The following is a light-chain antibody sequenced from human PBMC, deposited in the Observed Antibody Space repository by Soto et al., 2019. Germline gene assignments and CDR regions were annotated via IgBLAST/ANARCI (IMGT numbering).Light chain of an antibody. V-gene: IGKV3-15*01. Sequence: EMVMTQSPGTLSVSPGEGATLSCRTSQSVGDNLAWYQQKPGQTPRLLIYTASSRATGIPARFSGSGSGTEFTLTISSLQSEDSAVYYCQLYGSPPLYTFGQGTKLEI. CDR2: TAS. CDR1: QSVGDN. J-gene: IGKJ2*01. CDR3: QLYGSPPLYT.